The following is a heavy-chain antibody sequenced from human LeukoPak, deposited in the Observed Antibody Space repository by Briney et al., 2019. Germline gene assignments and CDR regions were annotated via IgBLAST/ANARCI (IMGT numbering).Heavy chain of an antibody. CDR2: INAGNGNT. V-gene: IGHV1-3*01. J-gene: IGHJ6*02. D-gene: IGHD3-3*01. Sequence: ASVKVSCKASGYTFTSYAMHWVRQAPGQRLEWMGWINAGNGNTKYSQKFQGRVTITRDTSASTAYMELSSLRSEDTAVYYCAGSRITISPYYYYGMDVWGQGTTVTVSS. CDR1: GYTFTSYA. CDR3: AGSRITISPYYYYGMDV.